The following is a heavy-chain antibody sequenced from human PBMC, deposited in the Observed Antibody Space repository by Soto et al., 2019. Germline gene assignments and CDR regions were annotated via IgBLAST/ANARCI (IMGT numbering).Heavy chain of an antibody. D-gene: IGHD3-22*01. J-gene: IGHJ4*02. CDR2: IYYSGST. V-gene: IGHV4-30-4*01. Sequence: SETLSLTGTVSGGSISTGDYYWSCIRQPPGKGLQWIGYIYYSGSTHYNPSLKSRVTISFDTSKNQFSLKLNSVTAANTAGYYCARLVKPRRYYYDSSDPPFPFDYWGQGARVTVSS. CDR3: ARLVKPRRYYYDSSDPPFPFDY. CDR1: GGSISTGDYY.